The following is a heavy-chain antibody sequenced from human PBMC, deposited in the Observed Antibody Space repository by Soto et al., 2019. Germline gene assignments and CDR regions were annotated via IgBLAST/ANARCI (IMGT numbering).Heavy chain of an antibody. D-gene: IGHD3-10*01. J-gene: IGHJ4*02. CDR2: ITPGGGTT. V-gene: IGHV3-23*01. Sequence: GGSLRLSCAASGFGFSSYAMSWVRQAPGKGLEWVSGITPGGGTTNYADSVKGSFTISRDNSNNTLYLETNSLRVEDTAIYYCAKDRWGEFTSSRYFDYWGQGTLVTVSS. CDR1: GFGFSSYA. CDR3: AKDRWGEFTSSRYFDY.